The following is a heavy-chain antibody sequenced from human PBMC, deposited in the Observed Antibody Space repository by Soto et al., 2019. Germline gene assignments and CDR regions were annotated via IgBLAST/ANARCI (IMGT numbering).Heavy chain of an antibody. J-gene: IGHJ4*02. CDR2: INPASAST. CDR3: ARDLAAGDH. CDR1: GYTFKHYY. V-gene: IGHV1-46*02. Sequence: QVQLVQTGAEVKKPGASVKVSCRTSGYTFKHYYIHWVRQAPVQGLEWLGIINPASASTNYAQEFQDRVTLAMDTSTTTVYMELSGLSAEDLAICSCARDLAAGDHWGQGILVTVSS. D-gene: IGHD6-13*01.